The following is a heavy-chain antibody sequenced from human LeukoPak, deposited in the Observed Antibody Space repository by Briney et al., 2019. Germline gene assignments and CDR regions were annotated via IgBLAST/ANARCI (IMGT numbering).Heavy chain of an antibody. D-gene: IGHD3-10*02. V-gene: IGHV3-53*01. J-gene: IGHJ3*02. CDR3: ATGALVRGDYAFDI. CDR2: IYSGGST. Sequence: GGSLRLSCAASGFTVSSNYMSWVRQAPGKGLEWVSVIYSGGSTYYADSVKGRFTISRDNSKNTLYLQMNSLRAEDTAVYYCATGALVRGDYAFDIWGQGTVVTVSS. CDR1: GFTVSSNY.